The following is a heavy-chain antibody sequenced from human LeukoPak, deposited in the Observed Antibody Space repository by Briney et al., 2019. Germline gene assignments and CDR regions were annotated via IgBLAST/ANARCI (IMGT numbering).Heavy chain of an antibody. CDR3: AREKLAVAGPYYFDY. CDR2: ISAYNGNT. Sequence: GASVKVSCKASGYTFTSYGISWVRQAPGQGLEWMGWISAYNGNTNYAQKLQGRVTMTTDTSTSTAYMELRSLRSDDTAVYYCAREKLAVAGPYYFDYWGQGTLVTVSS. CDR1: GYTFTSYG. J-gene: IGHJ4*02. D-gene: IGHD6-19*01. V-gene: IGHV1-18*01.